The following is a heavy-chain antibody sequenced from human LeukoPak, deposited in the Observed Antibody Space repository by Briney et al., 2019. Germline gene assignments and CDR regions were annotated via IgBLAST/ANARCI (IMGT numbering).Heavy chain of an antibody. D-gene: IGHD3/OR15-3a*01. Sequence: PSQTLSLTCTVSGGSISSYYWSWIRQPPGKGLEWIGYIYYSGSTNYNPSLKSRVTISVDTSKNQFSLKLTSVTAADTAVYYCARQTGSGLFILPGGQGTLVTVSS. V-gene: IGHV4-59*01. CDR2: IYYSGST. CDR3: ARQTGSGLFILP. J-gene: IGHJ4*02. CDR1: GGSISSYY.